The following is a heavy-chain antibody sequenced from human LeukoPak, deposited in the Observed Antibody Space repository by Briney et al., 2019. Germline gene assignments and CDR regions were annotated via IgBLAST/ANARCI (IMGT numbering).Heavy chain of an antibody. CDR2: IKQDGSEK. CDR1: GFTFSSYW. CDR3: ARSGFTYYYYMDV. V-gene: IGHV3-7*01. J-gene: IGHJ6*03. Sequence: GGSLRLSCAASGFTFSSYWMSWVRQAPGKGLEWVANIKQDGSEKYYVDSVKGRFTTSRDNAKNSLYLQMNSLRAEDTAVYYCARSGFTYYYYMDVWGKGTTVTVSS. D-gene: IGHD3-22*01.